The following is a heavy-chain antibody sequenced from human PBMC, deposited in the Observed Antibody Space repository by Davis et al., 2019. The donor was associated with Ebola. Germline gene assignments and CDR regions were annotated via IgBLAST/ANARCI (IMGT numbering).Heavy chain of an antibody. J-gene: IGHJ4*02. Sequence: AASVKVSCKASGYTFTGCYVHWVRQAPGQGLEWMGRINPNSGVTNYAQKFQGRVTMSRDTSINTAYMELSGLRSDDTAFYYCARETYSGNYYYFDYWGQGTLVTVSS. CDR1: GYTFTGCY. D-gene: IGHD1-26*01. V-gene: IGHV1-2*06. CDR3: ARETYSGNYYYFDY. CDR2: INPNSGVT.